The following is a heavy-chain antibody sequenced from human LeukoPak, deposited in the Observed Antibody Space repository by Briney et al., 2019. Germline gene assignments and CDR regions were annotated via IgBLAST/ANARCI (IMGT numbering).Heavy chain of an antibody. J-gene: IGHJ4*02. CDR1: GGSISSSSYY. CDR2: IYYSGST. V-gene: IGHV4-39*07. Sequence: PSETLSLTCTVSGGSISSSSYYWGWIRQPPGKGLEWIGSIYYSGSTYYNPSLKSRVTISVDTSKNQFSLKLSSVTAADTAVYYCARTDSSGYPTTFDYWGQGTLVTVSS. D-gene: IGHD3-22*01. CDR3: ARTDSSGYPTTFDY.